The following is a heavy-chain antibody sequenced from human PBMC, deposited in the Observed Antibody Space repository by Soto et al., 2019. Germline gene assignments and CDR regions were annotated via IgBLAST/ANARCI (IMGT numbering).Heavy chain of an antibody. D-gene: IGHD5-12*01. CDR2: IYSGGST. V-gene: IGHV3-53*01. CDR1: GFTVSSNY. CDR3: ARDRFFSVATGYYYYYYGMDV. Sequence: GGSLRLSCAASGFTVSSNYMSWVRQAPGKGLEWVSVIYSGGSTYYADSVKGRFTISRDNSKNTLYLQMNSLRAEDTAVYYCARDRFFSVATGYYYYYYGMDVWGQGTTVTVSS. J-gene: IGHJ6*02.